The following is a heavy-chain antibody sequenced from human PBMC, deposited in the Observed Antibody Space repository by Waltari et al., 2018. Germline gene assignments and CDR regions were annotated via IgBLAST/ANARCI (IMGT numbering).Heavy chain of an antibody. J-gene: IGHJ4*02. CDR1: GFSFSRDR. D-gene: IGHD5-12*01. Sequence: EVQLVESGGRLVQPGGSLRLSCAASGFSFSRDRMNWVRQAPGKGLEWLSYISSSSSPIYSADSVKGRFTVSRDNAKNSLYLQMSSLRVEDTAVYYCARAGDGGYGYMSMWGQGTLVTVSS. V-gene: IGHV3-48*04. CDR2: ISSSSSPI. CDR3: ARAGDGGYGYMSM.